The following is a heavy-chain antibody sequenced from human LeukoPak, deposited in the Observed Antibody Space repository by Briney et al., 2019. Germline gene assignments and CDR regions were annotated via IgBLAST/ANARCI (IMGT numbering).Heavy chain of an antibody. V-gene: IGHV3-9*01. CDR1: GFTFDDYA. CDR2: ISWNSGSI. Sequence: GRSLRLSCAASGFTFDDYAMHWVRQAPGKGLEWVSGISWNSGSIGYADSVKGRFTISRDNAKNSLYLQMNSLRAEDTAVYYCARGGGITEPLDYWGQGTLVTVSS. CDR3: ARGGGITEPLDY. J-gene: IGHJ4*02. D-gene: IGHD1-14*01.